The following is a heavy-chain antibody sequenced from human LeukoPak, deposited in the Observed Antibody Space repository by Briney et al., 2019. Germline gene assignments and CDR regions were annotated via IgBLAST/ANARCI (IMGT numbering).Heavy chain of an antibody. V-gene: IGHV1-18*01. CDR1: GYTFTSYG. J-gene: IGHJ4*02. CDR3: AREGGMAYYDFWSGYYTAAYY. CDR2: ISTYHGKT. Sequence: ASVTVSCKASGYTFTSYGFSWVRQPPAPGLEWMGWISTYHGKTSYSQKVQGRVTMSTDTATSTDYMELRSLRFDDTAVYYCAREGGMAYYDFWSGYYTAAYYWGEGTLVTVSS. D-gene: IGHD3-3*01.